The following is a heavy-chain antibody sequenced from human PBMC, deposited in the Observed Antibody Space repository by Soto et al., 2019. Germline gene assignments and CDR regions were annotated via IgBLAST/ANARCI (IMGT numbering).Heavy chain of an antibody. D-gene: IGHD4-17*01. Sequence: PGGSLRLSCAASGFTFSNSAMNWVRQAPGKGLEWVSTISGSSDTTYYADSVKGRFTISRDNSKNTLYLQMNSLRAEDTAVYYCASKLTYGASSDYWGQGTLVTVSS. CDR1: GFTFSNSA. V-gene: IGHV3-23*01. J-gene: IGHJ4*02. CDR2: ISGSSDTT. CDR3: ASKLTYGASSDY.